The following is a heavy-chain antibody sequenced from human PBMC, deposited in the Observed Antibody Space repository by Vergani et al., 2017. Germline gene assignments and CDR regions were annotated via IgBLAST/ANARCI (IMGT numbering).Heavy chain of an antibody. V-gene: IGHV4-31*03. CDR3: ARIGGYDEGDAFRIGYFDS. Sequence: QVQLQESGPGLVKPSQTLSLTCSVSGDSISSGVYYWNWIRQHPGKGLEWIGYIYSTGSTHHNPSLRGRINMSVDTSKNQFSLKLNSVTAADTAMYYCARIGGYDEGDAFRIGYFDSWGPGILVTVSS. D-gene: IGHD3-16*01. J-gene: IGHJ4*02. CDR2: IYSTGST. CDR1: GDSISSGVYY.